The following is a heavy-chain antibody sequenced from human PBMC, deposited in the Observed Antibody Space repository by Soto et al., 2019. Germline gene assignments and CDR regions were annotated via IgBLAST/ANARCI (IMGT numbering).Heavy chain of an antibody. Sequence: EVQLLESGGELIQPGGSLRLSCSASGFPFSTSGMLWVRQPPGGGLEWVSAIGPNPVNTNYRDSVKGRFTISRDNSKNMVFLQMRTLRPEDTALYYCATARYCSNDACPAAEWGQGTLITVSS. CDR3: ATARYCSNDACPAAE. D-gene: IGHD2-8*01. V-gene: IGHV3-23*01. J-gene: IGHJ4*02. CDR2: IGPNPVNT. CDR1: GFPFSTSG.